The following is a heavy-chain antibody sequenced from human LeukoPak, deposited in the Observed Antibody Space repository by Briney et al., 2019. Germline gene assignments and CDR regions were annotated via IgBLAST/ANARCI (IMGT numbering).Heavy chain of an antibody. J-gene: IGHJ4*02. CDR3: ARASYYATGVPKDY. D-gene: IGHD2-8*02. Sequence: ASVKPSCKPSGNTFTNYGLSWVGGAPAQGHEWMGWISGYNGNTNYAQKLQGRVTMPTDTSTSTAYMELRSLRSDDTAVYYCARASYYATGVPKDYWGQGTLVSVSS. CDR2: ISGYNGNT. CDR1: GNTFTNYG. V-gene: IGHV1-18*01.